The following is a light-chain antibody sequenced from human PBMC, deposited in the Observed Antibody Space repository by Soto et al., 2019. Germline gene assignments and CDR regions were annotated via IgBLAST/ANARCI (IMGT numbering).Light chain of an antibody. CDR2: GAS. J-gene: IGKJ1*01. CDR1: QSVSNNY. CDR3: QQYGSSGT. V-gene: IGKV3-20*01. Sequence: EIALTQSPGTLSLSRGERPTLSCRASQSVSNNYLAWYQQKPGXAPXXLIYGASNRATGIPDRFSGSGSGTEFTLTISRLEPEDFAVDYCQQYGSSGTFGQGTKVDIK.